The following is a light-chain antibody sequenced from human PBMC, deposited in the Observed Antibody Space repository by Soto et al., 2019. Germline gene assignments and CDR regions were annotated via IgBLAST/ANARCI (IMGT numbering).Light chain of an antibody. Sequence: DIGMTKTPDSLAVSLGERATINCKSSQSFLYSSNNKNYLAWYQQKPGQPPKALIYWASTRESGVPDRFSGSGSGTDFTLTISSLQAEDVAVYYCQQYYTTPWTFGQGTKLDIK. CDR3: QQYYTTPWT. V-gene: IGKV4-1*01. J-gene: IGKJ1*01. CDR1: QSFLYSSNNKNY. CDR2: WAS.